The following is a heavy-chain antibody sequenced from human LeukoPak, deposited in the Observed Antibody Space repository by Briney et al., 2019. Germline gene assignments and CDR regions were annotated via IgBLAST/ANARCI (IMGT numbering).Heavy chain of an antibody. V-gene: IGHV1-8*01. CDR3: ARGAAAGLWFDP. J-gene: IGHJ5*02. D-gene: IGHD6-13*01. CDR2: MNPNSGNT. Sequence: ASVKVSCKASGYTFTSYDINWVRQATGQGLEWMGWMNPNSGNTGYAQKFQGRVTMTRNTSISTAYMELSSLRSEDTAVYYCARGAAAGLWFDPWGQGTLVTVSS. CDR1: GYTFTSYD.